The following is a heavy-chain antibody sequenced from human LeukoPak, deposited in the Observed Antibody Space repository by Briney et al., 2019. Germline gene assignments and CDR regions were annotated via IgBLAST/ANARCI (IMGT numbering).Heavy chain of an antibody. CDR2: IYYSGST. CDR3: ARQGYCSSTSCYNRGLFDY. Sequence: SETLSLTCTVSGGSISSSSYYWGWIRQPPGKGLEWIGSIYYSGSTNYNPSLKSRVTIYVDTSRNQFSLKLSSVTAADTAVYYCARQGYCSSTSCYNRGLFDYWGQGTLVTVSS. D-gene: IGHD2-2*01. CDR1: GGSISSSSYY. V-gene: IGHV4-39*01. J-gene: IGHJ4*02.